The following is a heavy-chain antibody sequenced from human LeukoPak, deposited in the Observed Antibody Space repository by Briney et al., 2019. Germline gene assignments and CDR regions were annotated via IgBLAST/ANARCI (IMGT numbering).Heavy chain of an antibody. D-gene: IGHD2-2*01. CDR2: IIPIFGTA. CDR1: GGTFSSYA. CDR3: ARGPGLGYCSSTSCLHGMDV. V-gene: IGHV1-69*13. J-gene: IGHJ6*04. Sequence: ASVKVSCKASGGTFSSYAISWVRQAPGQGLEWMGGIIPIFGTANYAQKFQGRVTITADESTSTAYMELSSLRSEDTAVYYCARGPGLGYCSSTSCLHGMDVWGKGTTVTVSS.